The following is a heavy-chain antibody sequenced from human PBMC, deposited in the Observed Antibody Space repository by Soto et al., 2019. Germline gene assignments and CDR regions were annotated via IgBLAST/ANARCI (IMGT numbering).Heavy chain of an antibody. CDR1: GFTFSSYG. J-gene: IGHJ6*02. V-gene: IGHV3-33*01. CDR3: ARDRIVVAAYYYNYGMDV. D-gene: IGHD6-19*01. CDR2: IWYDGSNK. Sequence: QVQLGESGGGVVQPGTSLRLSCTASGFTFSSYGMHWARQAPGKGLEWVAVIWYDGSNKYYADSVKGRFTISRDNSKNTLYMQMNSLRAEDTAVYYCARDRIVVAAYYYNYGMDVWGQGTMVIVS.